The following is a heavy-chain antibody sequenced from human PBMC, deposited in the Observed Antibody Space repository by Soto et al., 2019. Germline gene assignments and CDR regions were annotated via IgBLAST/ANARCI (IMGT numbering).Heavy chain of an antibody. CDR2: IIPIFGTA. CDR3: ARQEAVPAAPFDY. D-gene: IGHD2-2*01. Sequence: GASVKVSCKASGGTFSSYAISWVRQAPGQGLEWMGGIIPIFGTANYAQKFQGRVTITADESTSTAYMELSSLRSEDTAVYYCARQEAVPAAPFDYWGQGTLVTVSS. V-gene: IGHV1-69*13. J-gene: IGHJ4*02. CDR1: GGTFSSYA.